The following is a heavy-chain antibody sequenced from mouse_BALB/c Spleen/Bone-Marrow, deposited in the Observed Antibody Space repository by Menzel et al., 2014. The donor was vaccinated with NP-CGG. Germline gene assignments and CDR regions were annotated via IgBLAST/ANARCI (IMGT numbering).Heavy chain of an antibody. CDR1: GYSFTSYY. V-gene: IGHV1-66*01. Sequence: VQLQQSGPELVKPGASVKISCKASGYSFTSYYIHWVKRRPGQGLEWIGWIFPGSGNTKYNEKFKGKATLTADTSSSTAYKQISSLKSEDSAVEFCARGWYDRGDYYAMDYWGQGTSVTVSS. CDR2: IFPGSGNT. CDR3: ARGWYDRGDYYAMDY. D-gene: IGHD2-14*01. J-gene: IGHJ4*01.